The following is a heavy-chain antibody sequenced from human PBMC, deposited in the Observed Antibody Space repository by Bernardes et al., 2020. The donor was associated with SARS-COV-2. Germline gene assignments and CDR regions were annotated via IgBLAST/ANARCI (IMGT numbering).Heavy chain of an antibody. Sequence: SETLSLTCTVSGGSISSYYWSWIRQPPGKGLEWIGYIYYSGSTNYNPSLKSRVTISVDTSKNQFSLKLSSVTAADTAVYYCARVGLRYFDWLLRDHAFDIWGQGTMVTVSS. CDR2: IYYSGST. V-gene: IGHV4-59*01. D-gene: IGHD3-9*01. CDR3: ARVGLRYFDWLLRDHAFDI. CDR1: GGSISSYY. J-gene: IGHJ3*02.